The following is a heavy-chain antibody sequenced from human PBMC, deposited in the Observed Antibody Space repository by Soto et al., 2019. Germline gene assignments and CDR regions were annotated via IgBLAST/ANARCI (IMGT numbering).Heavy chain of an antibody. CDR2: VYNSGST. CDR1: GGSITNNY. CDR3: ARPTQINSGYDHDAFDI. Sequence: SETLSLTCAVSGGSITNNYWTWIRQPPGGGLEWIGYVYNSGSTNYNASLKSRVTISEDTSKNQFSLRVNSMTAADTAMYYCARPTQINSGYDHDAFDIWGQGTMVTVS. V-gene: IGHV4-59*01. D-gene: IGHD5-12*01. J-gene: IGHJ3*02.